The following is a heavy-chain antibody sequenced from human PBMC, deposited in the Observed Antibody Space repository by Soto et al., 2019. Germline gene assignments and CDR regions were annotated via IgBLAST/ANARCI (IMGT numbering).Heavy chain of an antibody. J-gene: IGHJ5*02. V-gene: IGHV3-48*02. CDR2: ITSSSTTI. CDR3: ARHSLYGGPFDP. D-gene: IGHD3-10*01. Sequence: PGGSLRLSCAASGFTFSTYSMNWVRQAPGKGLEWISYITSSSTTIFYADSVKGRFTISRDNAKNSLYLQMNSLRDEDTSVYYCARHSLYGGPFDPWGQGTLVTVSS. CDR1: GFTFSTYS.